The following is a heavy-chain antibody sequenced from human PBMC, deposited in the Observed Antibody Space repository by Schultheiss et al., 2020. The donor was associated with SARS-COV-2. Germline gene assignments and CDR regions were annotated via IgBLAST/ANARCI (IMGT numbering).Heavy chain of an antibody. Sequence: SETLSLTCTVSGGSISSSIYYWGWIRQPPGKGLEWIGSIYYSGSTYYNPSLKSRVTISVDKSKNQFSLKLSSVTAADTAVYYCYEYSYGYFSLYYYMDVWGKGTTVTVSS. J-gene: IGHJ6*03. CDR2: IYYSGST. CDR3: YEYSYGYFSLYYYMDV. D-gene: IGHD5-18*01. CDR1: GGSISSSIYY. V-gene: IGHV4-39*01.